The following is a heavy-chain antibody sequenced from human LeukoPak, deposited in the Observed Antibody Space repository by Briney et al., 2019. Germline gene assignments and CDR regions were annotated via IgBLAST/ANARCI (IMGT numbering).Heavy chain of an antibody. J-gene: IGHJ3*02. CDR1: GFTFSSYG. CDR3: AKERRHGMYYYDSSGYSDAFDI. V-gene: IGHV3-30*18. D-gene: IGHD3-22*01. Sequence: PGRSLRLSCAASGFTFSSYGMHWVRQAPGKGLKWVAVISYDGSNKYYADSVKGRFTISRDNSKNTLYLQMNSLRAEDTAVYYCAKERRHGMYYYDSSGYSDAFDIWGQGTMVTVSS. CDR2: ISYDGSNK.